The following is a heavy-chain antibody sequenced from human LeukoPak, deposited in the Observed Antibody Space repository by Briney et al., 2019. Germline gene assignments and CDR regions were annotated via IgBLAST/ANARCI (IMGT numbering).Heavy chain of an antibody. CDR3: AREYFSGWYDY. CDR2: FSYDGANK. D-gene: IGHD6-19*01. V-gene: IGHV3-30*04. Sequence: GGCLRLSCAASGFTFTTYTMHWVRQAPGKGLEWVAVFSYDGANKFYTDSVKGRFTISRDNAKNTLYLQMDSLRTEDSAVYYCAREYFSGWYDYWGQGTLVTVSS. J-gene: IGHJ4*02. CDR1: GFTFTTYT.